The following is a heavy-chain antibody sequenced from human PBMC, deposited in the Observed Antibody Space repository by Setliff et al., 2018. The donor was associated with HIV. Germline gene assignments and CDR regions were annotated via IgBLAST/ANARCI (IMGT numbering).Heavy chain of an antibody. CDR1: DYSISSGIYY. J-gene: IGHJ4*02. CDR2: IYSTGST. V-gene: IGHV4-61*02. CDR3: ARRRDFDY. Sequence: PSETLSLTCAVSDYSISSGIYYWSWIRQSAGKRLEWIGRIYSTGSTNYNPTFKSRVTISEDTSKNQFSLKLSSVTAADTAVYYCARRRDFDYWGQGTLVTVSS.